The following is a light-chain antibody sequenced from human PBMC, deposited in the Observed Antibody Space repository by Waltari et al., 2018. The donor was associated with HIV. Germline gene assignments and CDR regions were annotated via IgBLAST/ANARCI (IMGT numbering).Light chain of an antibody. CDR1: TGAVTSGHF. Sequence: QAVVTQEPSLTVSPGGTVTLTCGSSTGAVTSGHFPYWFQQKPGQAPRTLIYATSKKPSSTPARFSASRLGGKAALTLSGAQPEDEADYYCLLSSSGSRVFGGGTKLTVL. J-gene: IGLJ3*02. CDR2: ATS. CDR3: LLSSSGSRV. V-gene: IGLV7-46*01.